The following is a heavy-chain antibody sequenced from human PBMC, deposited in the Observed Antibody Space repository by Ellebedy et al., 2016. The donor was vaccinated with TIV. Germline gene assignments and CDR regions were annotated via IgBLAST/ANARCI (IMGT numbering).Heavy chain of an antibody. CDR3: ARHWWYCSSTSCYDYYYYGMDV. Sequence: PGGSLRLSCKGSGYSFTSYRIGWVRQMPGKGLEWMGIIYPGDSDTRYSPSFQGQVTISADKSISTAYLQWSSLKASDTAMYYCARHWWYCSSTSCYDYYYYGMDVWGQGTTVTVSS. D-gene: IGHD2-2*01. CDR1: GYSFTSYR. V-gene: IGHV5-51*01. J-gene: IGHJ6*02. CDR2: IYPGDSDT.